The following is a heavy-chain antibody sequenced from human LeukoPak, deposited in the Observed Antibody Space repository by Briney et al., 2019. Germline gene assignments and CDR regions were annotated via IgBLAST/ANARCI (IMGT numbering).Heavy chain of an antibody. CDR2: MNPNSGNT. J-gene: IGHJ3*02. CDR3: ASLTYYYDSSGYYYDGAFDI. V-gene: IGHV1-8*01. CDR1: GYTFTSYD. Sequence: ASVKVSCKASGYTFTSYDINWVGQATGQGLEWRGWMNPNSGNTGYAQKFQGRLPITSNTSISTAYMELSSLRSEDTAVYYCASLTYYYDSSGYYYDGAFDIWGQGTMVTVSS. D-gene: IGHD3-22*01.